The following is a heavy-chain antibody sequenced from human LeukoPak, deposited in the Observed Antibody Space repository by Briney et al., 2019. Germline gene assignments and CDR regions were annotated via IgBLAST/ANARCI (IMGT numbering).Heavy chain of an antibody. CDR2: IYHSGST. D-gene: IGHD1-26*01. Sequence: PSETLSLTCTVSGGSISSGDYYWRWIRQPPGKGLEWIGYIYHSGSTYYNPSLKSRVTISVDRSKNQFSLKLSSVTAADTAVYYCARGGSYHHDAFDIWGQGTMVTVSS. V-gene: IGHV4-30-4*01. J-gene: IGHJ3*02. CDR1: GGSISSGDYY. CDR3: ARGGSYHHDAFDI.